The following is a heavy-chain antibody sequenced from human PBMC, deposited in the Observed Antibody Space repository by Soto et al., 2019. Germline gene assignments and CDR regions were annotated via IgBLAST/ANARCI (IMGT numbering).Heavy chain of an antibody. V-gene: IGHV4-39*01. CDR2: IYYSGST. D-gene: IGHD3-10*01. Sequence: QLQLQESGPGLVKPSETLSLTCTVSGGSISSSSYYWGWIRQPPGKGLEWIGSIYYSGSTYYNPSLKCRVTISVDTSRNQFSLKLSSVTAADTAVYYCARQSPGGSGSYWGYYYYMDVWGKGTTVTVSS. J-gene: IGHJ6*03. CDR1: GGSISSSSYY. CDR3: ARQSPGGSGSYWGYYYYMDV.